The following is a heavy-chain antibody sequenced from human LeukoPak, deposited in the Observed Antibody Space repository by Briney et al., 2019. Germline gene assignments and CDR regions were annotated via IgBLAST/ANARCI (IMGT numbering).Heavy chain of an antibody. CDR2: ITWKSHRA. J-gene: IGHJ4*02. Sequence: GGSLRLSCAASGFTFDDDTMHWVRQTPGRGLEWVSFITWKSHRAHYADSAKGRFTVSRDNSKDSLYLQMNSLRTEDTGLYHCASEVGYRSLGYLGQGTLVTVSS. V-gene: IGHV3-43*01. CDR1: GFTFDDDT. D-gene: IGHD3-3*01. CDR3: ASEVGYRSLGY.